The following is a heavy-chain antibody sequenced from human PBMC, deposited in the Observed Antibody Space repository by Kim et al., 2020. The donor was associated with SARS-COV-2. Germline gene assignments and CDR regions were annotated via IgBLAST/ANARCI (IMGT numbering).Heavy chain of an antibody. CDR2: INTNTGNP. D-gene: IGHD5-18*01. V-gene: IGHV7-4-1*02. CDR1: GYTFTSYA. Sequence: ASVKVSCQASGYTFTSYAMNWVRQAPGQGLEWMGWINTNTGNPTYAQGFTGRLVFSLDTSVSTAYLLISSLKAGDTAVYYYARRERWGGYSYGNDHWGQGTLVTVS. CDR3: ARRERWGGYSYGNDH. J-gene: IGHJ5*02.